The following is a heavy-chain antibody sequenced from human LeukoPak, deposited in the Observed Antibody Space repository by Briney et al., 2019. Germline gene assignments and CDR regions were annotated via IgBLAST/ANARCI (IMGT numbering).Heavy chain of an antibody. V-gene: IGHV1-2*02. CDR3: AITGSRPYYGSGGGYWFDP. Sequence: ASVTVSCKASGYTFSGYYIHWVRQAPGQGLEWLGWINPNSGGTKYAQKFQGRVTMTRDTSISTAHMELNRLTSEDTAVYYCAITGSRPYYGSGGGYWFDPWGQGTLVTVSS. J-gene: IGHJ5*02. D-gene: IGHD3-10*01. CDR1: GYTFSGYY. CDR2: INPNSGGT.